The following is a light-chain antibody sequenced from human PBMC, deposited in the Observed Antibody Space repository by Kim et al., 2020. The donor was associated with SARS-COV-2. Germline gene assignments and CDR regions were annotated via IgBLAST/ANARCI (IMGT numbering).Light chain of an antibody. Sequence: DIQMTQSPSSLSASVGDRVTMACRASQSISRYLNWYQQKPGKAPKLLIYAASYLQSGVPSRFSGSGSGTDFTLTISSLQPEDLAIYYCEQSHSSPGAFGQGTEVEI. CDR3: EQSHSSPGA. J-gene: IGKJ2*01. V-gene: IGKV1-39*01. CDR1: QSISRY. CDR2: AAS.